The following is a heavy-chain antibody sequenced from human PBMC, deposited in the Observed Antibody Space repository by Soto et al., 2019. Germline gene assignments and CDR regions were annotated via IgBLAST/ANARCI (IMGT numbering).Heavy chain of an antibody. CDR2: TYYRSKWYN. CDR1: GDSVSSNSAA. Sequence: SQTLSLTCAISGDSVSSNSAAWNWLRQSPSRGLEWLGRTYYRSKWYNDYAVSVKSRITINPDTSKNQFSLQLNSVTPEDTAVYYCARSSLQAATIMSYYYYYGMDVWGQGTTVTVSS. V-gene: IGHV6-1*01. J-gene: IGHJ6*02. D-gene: IGHD5-12*01. CDR3: ARSSLQAATIMSYYYYYGMDV.